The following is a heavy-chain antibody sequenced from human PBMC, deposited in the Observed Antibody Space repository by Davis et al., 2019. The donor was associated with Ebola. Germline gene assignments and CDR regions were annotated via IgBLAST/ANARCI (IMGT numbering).Heavy chain of an antibody. J-gene: IGHJ3*01. D-gene: IGHD6-19*01. Sequence: GESLKISCAASGFTVSSHYMSWVRQAPGKGLEWVSVFYAGGSTYYADSVKGRFTISRDNSKNTLHLQMNSLRVEDTAIYYCAKDTSNVWFDVWGQGTMVTVSS. CDR2: FYAGGST. V-gene: IGHV3-53*01. CDR1: GFTVSSHY. CDR3: AKDTSNVWFDV.